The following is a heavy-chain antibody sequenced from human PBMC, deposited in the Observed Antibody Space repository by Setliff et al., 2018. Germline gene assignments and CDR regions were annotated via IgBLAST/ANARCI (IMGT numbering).Heavy chain of an antibody. CDR1: GYTFNDYG. J-gene: IGHJ4*02. CDR2: ISGHNGNT. Sequence: GASVKVSCKTSGYTFNDYGIAWVRQAPGQGPEWMGWISGHNGNTYYSPKFDGRVTLTTDTSTSTAYMELRGPESDDTAVYYFRLAHCNTTSCEEALDFWSQGTLVTVSS. D-gene: IGHD2-2*01. V-gene: IGHV1-18*01. CDR3: RLAHCNTTSCEEALDF.